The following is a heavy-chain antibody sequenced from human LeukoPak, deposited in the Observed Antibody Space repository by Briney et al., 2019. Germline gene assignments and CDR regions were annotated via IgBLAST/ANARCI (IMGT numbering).Heavy chain of an antibody. Sequence: GGSLRLSCVASGFSFSRYSMHWVRQGPGKGLEWVSVISYDGSNTYYADSVKGRFNISRDNSKNTLYLQLNSLTTEDTSVYYCARSDYNHYDSRGYAFWGQGTLVTVSS. V-gene: IGHV3-30*04. J-gene: IGHJ4*02. D-gene: IGHD3-22*01. CDR2: ISYDGSNT. CDR1: GFSFSRYS. CDR3: ARSDYNHYDSRGYAF.